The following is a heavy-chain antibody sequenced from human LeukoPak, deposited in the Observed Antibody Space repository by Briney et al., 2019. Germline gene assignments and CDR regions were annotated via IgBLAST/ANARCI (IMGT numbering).Heavy chain of an antibody. CDR2: ISGSGGST. Sequence: GGSLRLSCAVSGFTFSTYAMNWVRQAPGKGLEWVSVISGSGGSTYYADSVKGRFTISRDNSKNTLYLQMNSLTVEDTAVCYCAKGTTGIAPRGYFDDWGQGTLVTVSS. V-gene: IGHV3-23*01. CDR1: GFTFSTYA. CDR3: AKGTTGIAPRGYFDD. D-gene: IGHD1-1*01. J-gene: IGHJ4*02.